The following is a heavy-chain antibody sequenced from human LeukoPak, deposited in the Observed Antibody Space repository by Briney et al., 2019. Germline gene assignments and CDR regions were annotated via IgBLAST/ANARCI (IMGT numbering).Heavy chain of an antibody. D-gene: IGHD6-19*01. CDR2: ISSSSSYI. J-gene: IGHJ4*02. CDR3: ASIAVAGKRNDY. Sequence: PGGSLRLSCAASGFTFSSYSMNWVRQAPGKGLEWVSSISSSSSYIYYADSVKGRFTISRDNAKNSLYLQMNSLRAEDTAVYYCASIAVAGKRNDYWGQGTLVTASS. V-gene: IGHV3-21*01. CDR1: GFTFSSYS.